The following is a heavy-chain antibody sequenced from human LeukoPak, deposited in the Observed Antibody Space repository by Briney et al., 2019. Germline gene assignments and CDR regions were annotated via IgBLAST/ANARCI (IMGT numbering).Heavy chain of an antibody. D-gene: IGHD2-2*01. V-gene: IGHV1-2*02. J-gene: IGHJ4*02. CDR1: GYTFTGYY. CDR3: ARGGGVVVPAADY. CDR2: INPNSGGT. Sequence: ASVNVSCKASGYTFTGYYMHWVRQAPGQGLEWMGWINPNSGGTNYAQEFQGRVTMTRDTSISTAYMELSRLRSDDTAVYYCARGGGVVVPAADYWVQGTLVTVSS.